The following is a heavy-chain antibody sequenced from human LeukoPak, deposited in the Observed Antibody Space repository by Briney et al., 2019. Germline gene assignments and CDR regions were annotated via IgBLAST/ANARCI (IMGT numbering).Heavy chain of an antibody. V-gene: IGHV4-34*01. CDR1: GGSFSGYY. Sequence: PSETLSLTCAVYGGSFSGYYWSWIRQPPGKGLEWIGEINHSGSTNYNSSLKSRVTISVDTSKNQFSLKLSSVTAADTAVYYCARGRGPTGSYYKGYYYYYYMDVWGEGTTVTVSS. J-gene: IGHJ6*03. CDR3: ARGRGPTGSYYKGYYYYYYMDV. D-gene: IGHD3-10*01. CDR2: INHSGST.